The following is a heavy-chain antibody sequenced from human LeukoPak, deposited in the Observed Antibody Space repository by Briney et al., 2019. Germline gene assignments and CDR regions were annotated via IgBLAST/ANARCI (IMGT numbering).Heavy chain of an antibody. CDR2: IYPGDSDT. Sequence: GESLKISCKGSGYSFTSYWIGWVRQMPGKGLEWMGIIYPGDSDTRYSPSFQGQVTISADKSICTAYLQWSSLKASDTAMYYCARVRSSRHYYYGMDVWGQGTTVTVSS. D-gene: IGHD6-13*01. CDR3: ARVRSSRHYYYGMDV. V-gene: IGHV5-51*01. J-gene: IGHJ6*02. CDR1: GYSFTSYW.